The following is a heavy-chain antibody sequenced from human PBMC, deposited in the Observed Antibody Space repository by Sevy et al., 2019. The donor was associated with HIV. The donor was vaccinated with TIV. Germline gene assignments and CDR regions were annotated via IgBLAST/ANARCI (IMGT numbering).Heavy chain of an antibody. CDR2: INYNGHI. CDR3: AGENAWGRGYS. V-gene: IGHV4-59*08. D-gene: IGHD1-26*01. J-gene: IGHJ4*02. CDR1: GGSITSLY. Sequence: SETLSLTCTVSGGSITSLYWNWIRQPPGKGLGWIANINYNGHINYNPSIKSRVTLSLETSKNQLSLRLSSVTAADTAMYYCAGENAWGRGYSWGQGTLVTVSS.